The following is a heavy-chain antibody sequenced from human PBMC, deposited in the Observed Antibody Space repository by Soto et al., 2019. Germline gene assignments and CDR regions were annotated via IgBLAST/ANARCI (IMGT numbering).Heavy chain of an antibody. CDR1: GGSISSGDYY. J-gene: IGHJ6*02. Sequence: PSETLSLTCTVSGGSISSGDYYWSWIRQPPGKGLEWIGYIYYSGSTYYNPSLKSRVTISVDTSKNQFSLKLSSVTAADTAVYYCARDSSSGFLVRGVDVWGQGTTVTVSS. V-gene: IGHV4-30-4*01. CDR3: ARDSSSGFLVRGVDV. D-gene: IGHD6-19*01. CDR2: IYYSGST.